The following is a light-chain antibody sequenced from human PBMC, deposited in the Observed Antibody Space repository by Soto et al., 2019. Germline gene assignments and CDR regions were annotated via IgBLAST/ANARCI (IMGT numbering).Light chain of an antibody. CDR3: RSYTSSSTQV. CDR1: SSDVGGYNY. CDR2: EVS. V-gene: IGLV2-14*01. Sequence: QSVLTQPASVSGSPGQSITISCTGTSSDVGGYNYVSWYQQHTGKAPKLMIYEVSNRPSGVSNRFSGSQSGNTASLTISGLKAEDEADYYCRSYTSSSTQVFGTGTKLTVL. J-gene: IGLJ1*01.